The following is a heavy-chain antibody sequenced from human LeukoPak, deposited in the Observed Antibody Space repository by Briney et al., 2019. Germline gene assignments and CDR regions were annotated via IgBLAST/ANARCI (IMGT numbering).Heavy chain of an antibody. CDR3: ARTYYDGSRNPNWFDP. Sequence: ASVKVSCKASGYTFTNYDINWVRQAAGQGHEWMGWMKPDSGATGYAEKFRGRVTLTSDTSTSTAYMELSGLRSEDTAVYFCARTYYDGSRNPNWFDPWGQGTLVTVSS. CDR1: GYTFTNYD. CDR2: MKPDSGAT. J-gene: IGHJ5*02. D-gene: IGHD3-22*01. V-gene: IGHV1-8*01.